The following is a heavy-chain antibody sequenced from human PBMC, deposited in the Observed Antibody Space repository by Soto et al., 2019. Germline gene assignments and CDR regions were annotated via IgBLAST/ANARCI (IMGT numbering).Heavy chain of an antibody. CDR1: VFTFTSYW. CDR3: AREDSWWFDP. Sequence: LRLSCAASVFTFTSYWMHWVRQAPGKGLVWVSRMNSDGSGTSYADSVKGRFTISRDNAKNTVYLQMNSLRAEDTAVYYCAREDSWWFDPWGQGALVTVSS. V-gene: IGHV3-74*01. D-gene: IGHD2-15*01. J-gene: IGHJ5*02. CDR2: MNSDGSGT.